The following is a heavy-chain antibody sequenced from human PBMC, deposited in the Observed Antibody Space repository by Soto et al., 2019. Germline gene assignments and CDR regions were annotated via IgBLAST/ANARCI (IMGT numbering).Heavy chain of an antibody. CDR1: GGTFSSYA. J-gene: IGHJ6*02. CDR2: IIPIFGTA. CDR3: ARGHSRWTVRDYCYGMDV. Sequence: QVQLVQSGAEVKKPGSSVKVSCKASGGTFSSYAISWVRQAPGQGLEWMGGIIPIFGTANYAQKFQGRVTITGDESTSTAYMEQSSLRSEDTAVYYCARGHSRWTVRDYCYGMDVWGQGTTVNVSS. D-gene: IGHD3-10*01. V-gene: IGHV1-69*01.